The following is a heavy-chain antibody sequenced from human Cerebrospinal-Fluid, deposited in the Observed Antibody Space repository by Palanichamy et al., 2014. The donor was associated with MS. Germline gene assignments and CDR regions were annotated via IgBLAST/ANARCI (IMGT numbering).Heavy chain of an antibody. D-gene: IGHD6-19*01. V-gene: IGHV4-59*01. CDR1: GGSISSYY. CDR3: ARVRSGWYYFDY. CDR2: IYYSGST. Sequence: XQEWAPGLVKPSETLSLTCTVSGGSISSYYWSWIRQPPGKGLEWIGYIYYSGSTNYNPSLKSRVTISVDTSKNQFSLKLSSVTAADTAFYYCARVRSGWYYFDYWGQGTLLTVSS. J-gene: IGHJ4*02.